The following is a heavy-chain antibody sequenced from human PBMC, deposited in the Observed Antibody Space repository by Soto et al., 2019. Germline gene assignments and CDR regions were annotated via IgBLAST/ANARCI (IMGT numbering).Heavy chain of an antibody. CDR2: IYYSGNT. V-gene: IGHV4-39*06. CDR1: GGSISSSSYY. Sequence: SETLSLTCTVSGGSISSSSYYWGWIRQPPGKGLEWIGSIYYSGNTYYNPSLKSRVTISVDTSKNQFALKLSSVTAADTAVYYCARDRRTHSSSWYYYYYYGMDVWGQGTTVTVSS. J-gene: IGHJ6*02. D-gene: IGHD6-13*01. CDR3: ARDRRTHSSSWYYYYYYGMDV.